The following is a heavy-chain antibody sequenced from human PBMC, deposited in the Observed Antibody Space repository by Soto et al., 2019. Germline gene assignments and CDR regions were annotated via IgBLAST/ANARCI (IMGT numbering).Heavy chain of an antibody. Sequence: QVQLVQSGAEVKKPGASVKVSCKASGYTFTSYGISWARQAPGQGLEWMGWISAYNGNTNYAQKLQARVTMTTDTSTSTAYMELRSLRSDDTAVYYCARASSSWSGSGSNWFDPWGQGTLVTVSS. CDR3: ARASSSWSGSGSNWFDP. CDR2: ISAYNGNT. J-gene: IGHJ5*02. D-gene: IGHD6-13*01. V-gene: IGHV1-18*01. CDR1: GYTFTSYG.